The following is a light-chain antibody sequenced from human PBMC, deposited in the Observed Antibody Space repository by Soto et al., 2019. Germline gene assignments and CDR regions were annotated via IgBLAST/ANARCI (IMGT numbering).Light chain of an antibody. CDR1: SSDVGGYNY. CDR2: EVS. J-gene: IGLJ1*01. Sequence: QSALTRPPSASGSFGQSVTISRPGTSSDVGGYNYVSWYQQHPGKAPKLMIYEVSERPSGVPDRFSGSKSGNTASLTISGLQAEDEADYYCSSFTSSTSYVFGTGTKVTVL. CDR3: SSFTSSTSYV. V-gene: IGLV2-8*01.